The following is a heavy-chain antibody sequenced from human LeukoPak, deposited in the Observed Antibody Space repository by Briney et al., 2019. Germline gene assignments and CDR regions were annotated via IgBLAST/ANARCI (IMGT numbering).Heavy chain of an antibody. CDR3: ATKQWLAPPPDS. V-gene: IGHV3-74*01. D-gene: IGHD6-19*01. CDR1: GFTFSKYW. J-gene: IGHJ4*02. Sequence: AGGSLRLSCAASGFTFSKYWMLWVRHAPGKGLESVSRINTDGTVTTYADSVKGRFTVSRGNADNIMFLQMNSVRDEDTAVYYCATKQWLAPPPDSWGQGTPVTVSS. CDR2: INTDGTVT.